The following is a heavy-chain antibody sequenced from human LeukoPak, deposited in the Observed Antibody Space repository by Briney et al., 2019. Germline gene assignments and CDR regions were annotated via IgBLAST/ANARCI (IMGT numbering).Heavy chain of an antibody. CDR2: ITGAGGGT. Sequence: PGGSLRLSCAASGFTLSSFGMTWVRLASGKRLEWVSSITGAGGGTLYADSVKGRVTISRDNSKNTLYLQMNSLRAEDTAVYYCATNLPEEHPLWFGEFLNMGALDYWGQGTLVTVSS. D-gene: IGHD3-10*01. V-gene: IGHV3-23*01. J-gene: IGHJ4*02. CDR3: ATNLPEEHPLWFGEFLNMGALDY. CDR1: GFTLSSFG.